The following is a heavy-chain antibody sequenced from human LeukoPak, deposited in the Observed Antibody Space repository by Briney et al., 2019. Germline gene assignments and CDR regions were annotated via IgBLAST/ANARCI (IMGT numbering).Heavy chain of an antibody. Sequence: GGSPRLSCAASGFTFSSYWMHWVRQAPGKGLVWVSRINSDETSTSYADSVRGRFTISRDNAKNTLYLQMNSLRAEDTAVYYCASGRGVNGDYWGQGTLVTVSS. CDR3: ASGRGVNGDY. D-gene: IGHD3-10*01. J-gene: IGHJ4*02. CDR2: INSDETST. CDR1: GFTFSSYW. V-gene: IGHV3-74*01.